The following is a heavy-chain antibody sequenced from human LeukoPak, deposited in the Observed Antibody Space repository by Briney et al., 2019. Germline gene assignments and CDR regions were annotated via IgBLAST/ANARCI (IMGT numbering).Heavy chain of an antibody. CDR2: ISRSSSTI. D-gene: IGHD3-9*01. CDR1: GFTFSSHS. V-gene: IGHV3-48*01. J-gene: IGHJ4*02. CDR3: ARMSFDILTGYYIGIDY. Sequence: PGGSLRLSCAASGFTFSSHSTNWVRQAPGKGLEWVSYISRSSSTIYYADSVKGRFTISRDNAKNSLYLQMNSLRAEDTAVYYCARMSFDILTGYYIGIDYWGQGTLVTVSS.